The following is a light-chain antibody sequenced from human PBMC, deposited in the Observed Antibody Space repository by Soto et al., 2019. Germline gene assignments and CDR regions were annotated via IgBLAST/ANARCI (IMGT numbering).Light chain of an antibody. CDR1: QSISIE. V-gene: IGKV3-15*01. Sequence: EIVMTQSPATLSVSPGERATLSCRASQSISIELAWYQQKPGQPPRLLIYSASTTATGVPARFTASGSGSEFTLTSSGLQSEDFAVSYCQQGHNWPLTFGQGTRLEI. CDR3: QQGHNWPLT. J-gene: IGKJ2*01. CDR2: SAS.